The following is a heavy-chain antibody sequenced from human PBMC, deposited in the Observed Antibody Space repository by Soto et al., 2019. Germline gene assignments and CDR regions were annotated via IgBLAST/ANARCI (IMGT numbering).Heavy chain of an antibody. D-gene: IGHD2-2*01. CDR3: AADPFFSSSNCYNWFDP. V-gene: IGHV1-58*01. CDR2: IVVDGANT. CDR1: GFTYTRSA. J-gene: IGHJ5*02. Sequence: SVKVSCKDTGFTYTRSAVQWVRQARGQRLEWIGWIVVDGANTNYAQKFQERVTITRDMSTSTDYMELSSLRSEDTAVYYCAADPFFSSSNCYNWFDPWGQETLVTVSS.